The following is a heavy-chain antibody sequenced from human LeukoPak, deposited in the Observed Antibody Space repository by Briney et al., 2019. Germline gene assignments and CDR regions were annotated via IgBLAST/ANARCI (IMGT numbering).Heavy chain of an antibody. CDR3: ARDPPYGDPRVYFDY. V-gene: IGHV3-7*01. Sequence: GGSLRLSCAASGFTFSSYWMSWVRQAPGKGLEWVANIKQDGSEKYYVDSVKGRFTISRDNAKNSLYLQMNSLRAEDTAVYYCARDPPYGDPRVYFDYWGQGTLVTVSS. CDR2: IKQDGSEK. J-gene: IGHJ4*02. D-gene: IGHD4-17*01. CDR1: GFTFSSYW.